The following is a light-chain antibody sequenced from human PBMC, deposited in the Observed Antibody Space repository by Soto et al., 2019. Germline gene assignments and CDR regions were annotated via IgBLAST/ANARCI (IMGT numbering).Light chain of an antibody. V-gene: IGKV3-15*01. CDR2: GAS. CDR1: QSVSSN. J-gene: IGKJ4*01. CDR3: QQYNNWPPLT. Sequence: EILMTQSPATLSVSPGERATLSCRASQSVSSNLAWYQQKPCQAPRLLIYGASTRATGIPARFSGSGSGTEFTLTISSLQAEDFAVYYCQQYNNWPPLTFGGGTKVEIK.